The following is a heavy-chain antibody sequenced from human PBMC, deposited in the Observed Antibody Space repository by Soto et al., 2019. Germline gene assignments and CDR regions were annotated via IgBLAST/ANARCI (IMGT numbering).Heavy chain of an antibody. D-gene: IGHD3-10*01. J-gene: IGHJ4*02. CDR3: ARGSGSADC. CDR1: GFTFSSYA. Sequence: QVQLVESGGGVVQPGRSLRLSCAASGFTFSSYAMHWVRQAPGKGLEWVAVISYDGSNKYYADSVKGRFTISRDNSKNTLYLQMNSLRAEDTAVYYCARGSGSADCWGQGTLVTVSS. V-gene: IGHV3-30-3*01. CDR2: ISYDGSNK.